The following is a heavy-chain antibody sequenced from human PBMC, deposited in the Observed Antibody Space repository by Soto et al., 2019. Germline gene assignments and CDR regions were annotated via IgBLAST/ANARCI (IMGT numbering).Heavy chain of an antibody. Sequence: GGSLRLSCAASRFAFRNYAMGWLRHAPGKGPEWVSALTSDGAETFYGDSVRGRFIISRDNSKNTLYLQMNSLRADDTAVYYCAKDVPGSGWAFDYWGQGTLVTVSS. CDR3: AKDVPGSGWAFDY. V-gene: IGHV3-23*01. D-gene: IGHD6-19*01. CDR2: LTSDGAET. J-gene: IGHJ4*02. CDR1: RFAFRNYA.